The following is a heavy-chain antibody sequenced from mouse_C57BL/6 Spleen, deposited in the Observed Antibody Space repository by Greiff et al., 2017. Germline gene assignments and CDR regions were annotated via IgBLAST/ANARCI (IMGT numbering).Heavy chain of an antibody. V-gene: IGHV1-18*01. Sequence: EVKLVESGPELVKPGASVKIPCKASGYTFTDYNMDWVKQSHGKSLEWIGDINPNNGGTIYNQKFKGKATLTVDKSSSTAYMELRSLTSEDTAVYYCAREDGYEEFAYWGQGTLVTVSA. CDR1: GYTFTDYN. CDR2: INPNNGGT. J-gene: IGHJ3*01. D-gene: IGHD2-2*01. CDR3: AREDGYEEFAY.